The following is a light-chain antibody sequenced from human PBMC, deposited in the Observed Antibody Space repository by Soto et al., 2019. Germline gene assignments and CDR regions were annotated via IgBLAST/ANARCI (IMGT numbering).Light chain of an antibody. CDR2: RDS. CDR1: NIGSKN. CDR3: QVWDSSTHYV. V-gene: IGLV3-9*01. Sequence: SYELTQPLSVSVALGQTARITCGGNNIGSKNVHWYQQKPGQAPVLVIYRDSNRPSGIPERFSGSNSGNTATLTISRAQAGDEADYYCQVWDSSTHYVFGTGTQLTVL. J-gene: IGLJ1*01.